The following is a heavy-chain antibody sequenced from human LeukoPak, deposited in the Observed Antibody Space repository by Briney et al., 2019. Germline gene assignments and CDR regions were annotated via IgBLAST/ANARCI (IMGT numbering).Heavy chain of an antibody. Sequence: PQQAVRLACAGRGWCCGRDYCTLIRQPPRKRLEWIGEINHSGSTNYNPSLKSRVTISGDTSKNQFSLKLGSVTAADTAVYYCASSGYSYGYWGQGTLVTVSS. CDR1: GWCCGRDY. CDR2: INHSGST. V-gene: IGHV4-34*01. D-gene: IGHD5-18*01. CDR3: ASSGYSYGY. J-gene: IGHJ4*02.